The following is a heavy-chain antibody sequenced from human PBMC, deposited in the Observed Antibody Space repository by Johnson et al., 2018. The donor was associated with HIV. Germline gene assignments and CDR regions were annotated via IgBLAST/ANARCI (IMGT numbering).Heavy chain of an antibody. CDR3: ARKQWLEIPSDAFDV. Sequence: VQLVESGGGVVQPGRSLRLSCAGSGYIFRNYWMHWVRQAPGKGLVWVARIYSDGSDTAYADSVKGRFTISRDNAKKTLYLQMNSLRAEDTAVYYCARKQWLEIPSDAFDVWGQGTMVTVSS. CDR2: IYSDGSDT. D-gene: IGHD6-19*01. CDR1: GYIFRNYW. J-gene: IGHJ3*01. V-gene: IGHV3-74*03.